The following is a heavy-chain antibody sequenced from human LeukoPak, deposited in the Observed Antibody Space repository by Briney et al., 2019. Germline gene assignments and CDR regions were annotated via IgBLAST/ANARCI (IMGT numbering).Heavy chain of an antibody. V-gene: IGHV1-2*02. CDR2: INPNSGGT. Sequence: ASVKVSCKASGYTFTGYHMHWVRLAPGQELEWMGWINPNSGGTKNAQRFQGRVTMTRDTSISIVYMELSRLRSDDTAVYYCARDLLPPHFAFDYWGQGTLVTVSS. J-gene: IGHJ4*02. CDR3: ARDLLPPHFAFDY. D-gene: IGHD2-15*01. CDR1: GYTFTGYH.